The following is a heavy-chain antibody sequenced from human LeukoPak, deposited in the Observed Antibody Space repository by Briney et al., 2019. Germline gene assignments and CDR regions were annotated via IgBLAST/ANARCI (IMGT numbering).Heavy chain of an antibody. V-gene: IGHV1-2*02. D-gene: IGHD2-2*02. CDR2: INPNSGGT. J-gene: IGHJ4*02. CDR3: AREVRPYCSSTSCYKNPDY. CDR1: GYTFTGYY. Sequence: GASVKVSCKASGYTFTGYYMHWVRQAPGQGLEWMGWINPNSGGTNYAQRFQGRVTMTRDTSISTAYMELSRLRSDDTAVYYCAREVRPYCSSTSCYKNPDYWGRGTLVTVSS.